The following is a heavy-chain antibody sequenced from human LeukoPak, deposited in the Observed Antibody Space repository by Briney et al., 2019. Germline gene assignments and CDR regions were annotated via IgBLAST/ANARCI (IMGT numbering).Heavy chain of an antibody. V-gene: IGHV3-30*04. Sequence: GGSLRLSCAASGFTFSSYAMHWVRQAPGKGLEWVAVISYDGSNKYYADSVKGRFTISRDNSKNTLYLQMNSLRAEDTAVYYCAREVITMVRGVTINNWFDPWGQGTLVTVSS. CDR1: GFTFSSYA. CDR2: ISYDGSNK. J-gene: IGHJ5*02. D-gene: IGHD3-10*01. CDR3: AREVITMVRGVTINNWFDP.